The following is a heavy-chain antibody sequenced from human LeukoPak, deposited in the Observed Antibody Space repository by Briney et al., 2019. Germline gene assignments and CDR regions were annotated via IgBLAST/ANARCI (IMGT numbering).Heavy chain of an antibody. J-gene: IGHJ4*02. CDR1: GDSINSGDSY. V-gene: IGHV4-31*03. D-gene: IGHD5-18*01. CDR2: TYYTGSP. CDR3: ARDRSGYTYSHDY. Sequence: SQTLSLTCTVSGDSINSGDSYWGWIRQTPGKGLEWLGHTYYTGSPYYSPSLKSRVTISVDTSKNQFSLKLSSVTAADTAVYYCARDRSGYTYSHDYWGQGTLVTVSS.